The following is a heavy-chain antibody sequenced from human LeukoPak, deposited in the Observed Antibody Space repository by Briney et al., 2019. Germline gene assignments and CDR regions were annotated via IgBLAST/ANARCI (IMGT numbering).Heavy chain of an antibody. CDR2: ISAYNGNT. CDR3: ARVSGIWLQVCAFEG. Sequence: GASVKVSCKASGYTFTSYGVSWVRQAPGQGLEWMGWISAYNGNTNYAQNVQGRVTMTTDTSTGTAYMELRSLSSDDTAVYYGARVSGIWLQVCAFEGWGQGTMVTVSS. J-gene: IGHJ3*01. V-gene: IGHV1-18*01. D-gene: IGHD5-24*01. CDR1: GYTFTSYG.